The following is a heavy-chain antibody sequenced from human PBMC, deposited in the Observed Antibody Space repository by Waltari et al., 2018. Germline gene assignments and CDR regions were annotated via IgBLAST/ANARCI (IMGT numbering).Heavy chain of an antibody. D-gene: IGHD3-16*01. CDR1: GYSFSSYN. J-gene: IGHJ3*02. CDR3: VREVRGDFDT. V-gene: IGHV3-21*02. CDR2: ISFSSTYI. Sequence: EVQLVESGGGRVKPGGSLRLSCAASGYSFSSYNMNWVRQAPGKGLEWVAAISFSSTYIFYADSVKGRFTISRDDAENSLYLQMNSLRTEDTALYYCVREVRGDFDTWGQGTMVTVSP.